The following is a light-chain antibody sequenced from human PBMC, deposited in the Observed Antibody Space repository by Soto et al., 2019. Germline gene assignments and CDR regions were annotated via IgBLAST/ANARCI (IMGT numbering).Light chain of an antibody. CDR1: ESVRSTN. J-gene: IGKJ2*01. Sequence: EIVLTQSPATLSLSPGERATLSCRASESVRSTNLAWYQHKPGQAPRLLIYGASSRATGIPDRFSASGSWTDFTLTISRLEPEDFAVYYCQQYASPYTFGQGTKLEIK. CDR2: GAS. CDR3: QQYASPYT. V-gene: IGKV3-20*01.